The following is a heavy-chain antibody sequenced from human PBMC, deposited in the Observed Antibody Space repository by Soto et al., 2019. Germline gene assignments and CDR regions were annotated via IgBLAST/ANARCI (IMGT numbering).Heavy chain of an antibody. J-gene: IGHJ4*02. CDR3: VKDKVAAAVLGLFDY. D-gene: IGHD6-13*01. CDR1: GFTFSSYA. V-gene: IGHV3-64D*08. CDR2: ISSNGGST. Sequence: GGSLRLSCSASGFTFSSYAMHWVRQAPGKGLEYVSAISSNGGSTYYADSVKGRFTISRDNSKNTLYLQRSSLRAEDTAVYYCVKDKVAAAVLGLFDYWGQGTLVTVSS.